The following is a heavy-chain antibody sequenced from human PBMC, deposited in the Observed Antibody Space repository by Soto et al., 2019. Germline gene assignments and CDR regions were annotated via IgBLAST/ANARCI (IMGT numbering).Heavy chain of an antibody. V-gene: IGHV1-3*01. D-gene: IGHD6-6*01. J-gene: IGHJ6*03. CDR2: INAGNGNT. Sequence: EWMGWINAGNGNTKYSQKFQGRVTITRDTSASTAYMELSSLRSEDTAVYYCARSSRGSYSSSHYYYYYMDVWGKGTTVTVSS. CDR3: ARSSRGSYSSSHYYYYYMDV.